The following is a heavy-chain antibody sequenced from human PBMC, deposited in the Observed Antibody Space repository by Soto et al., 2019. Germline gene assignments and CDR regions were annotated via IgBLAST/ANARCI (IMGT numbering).Heavy chain of an antibody. V-gene: IGHV4-39*01. D-gene: IGHD3-16*02. CDR2: IYYSGST. J-gene: IGHJ4*02. Sequence: SETLSLTCTVSGGSISSSSYYWGWIRQPPGKGLEWIGSIYYSGSTYYNPSLKSRVTISVDTSKNQFSLKLSSVTAADTAVYYCQRMSWTFGGVIAYWGQGTLVTVSS. CDR3: QRMSWTFGGVIAY. CDR1: GGSISSSSYY.